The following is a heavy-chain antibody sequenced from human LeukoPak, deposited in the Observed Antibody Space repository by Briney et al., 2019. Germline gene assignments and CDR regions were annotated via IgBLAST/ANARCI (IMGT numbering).Heavy chain of an antibody. CDR3: ARLVPPGGGDCTGSNCHTVYYFDY. V-gene: IGHV4-39*01. CDR1: GGSITSSSSY. CDR2: IYYSGTT. J-gene: IGHJ4*02. D-gene: IGHD2-15*01. Sequence: SQTLSLTCPVSGGSITSSSSYGGWIRQPPGKGLEWIGTIYYSGTTYYNPSLKSRVTISIDAAKNQFSLMLTSVTAADTAVYYCARLVPPGGGDCTGSNCHTVYYFDYWGQGTLVTVSS.